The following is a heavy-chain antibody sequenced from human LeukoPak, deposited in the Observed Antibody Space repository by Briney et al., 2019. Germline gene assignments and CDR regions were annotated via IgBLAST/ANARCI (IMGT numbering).Heavy chain of an antibody. CDR3: ARASQVWGSYRPYFDY. Sequence: GGSLRLSCAASGFTFSIYSMNWVRQAPGKGLEWVSSISSSSSYIYYADSVKGRFTISRDNAKNSLYLQMNSLRAEDTAVYYCARASQVWGSYRPYFDYWGQGTLVTVSS. CDR2: ISSSSSYI. J-gene: IGHJ4*02. V-gene: IGHV3-21*01. D-gene: IGHD3-16*02. CDR1: GFTFSIYS.